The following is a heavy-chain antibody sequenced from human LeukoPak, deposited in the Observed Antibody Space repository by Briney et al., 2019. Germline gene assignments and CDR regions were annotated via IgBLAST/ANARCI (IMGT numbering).Heavy chain of an antibody. D-gene: IGHD3-22*01. CDR3: ARGSITMIVVVNLDY. CDR1: GFTFSNFG. J-gene: IGHJ4*02. CDR2: ISYDGSNK. V-gene: IGHV3-30*03. Sequence: PGGSLRLSCAASGFTFSNFGMHWVRQAPGKGLEWVAVISYDGSNKYYADSVKGRFTISRDNSKNTLYLQMNSLRAEDTAVYYCARGSITMIVVVNLDYWGQGTLVTVSS.